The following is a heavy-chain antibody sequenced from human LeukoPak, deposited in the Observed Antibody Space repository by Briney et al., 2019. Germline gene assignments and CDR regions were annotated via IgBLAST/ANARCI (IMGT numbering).Heavy chain of an antibody. CDR3: ARDRDRLPAAPTTMYYYGMDV. CDR1: GYTFTGYY. J-gene: IGHJ6*02. D-gene: IGHD2-2*01. CDR2: INPNSSGT. V-gene: IGHV1-2*04. Sequence: ASVKVSCKASGYTFTGYYIHWVRQAPGQGLEWMGWINPNSSGTNYAQKFQGWVTMTRDTSISTAYMELSRLRSDDTAVYYCARDRDRLPAAPTTMYYYGMDVWGQGTTLTVSS.